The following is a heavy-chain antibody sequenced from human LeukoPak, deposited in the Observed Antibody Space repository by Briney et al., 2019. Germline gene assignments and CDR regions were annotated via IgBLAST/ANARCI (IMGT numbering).Heavy chain of an antibody. CDR3: AQGDSYYDFLLSV. D-gene: IGHD3-3*01. CDR1: GFTFRSYA. V-gene: IGHV3-23*01. J-gene: IGHJ3*01. Sequence: GGSLRLSCEASGFTFRSYAMTWVRQAPGKGLEWVSAISGSGAKTYYADSVKGRFTISRDNSRNTLYLQMNSLRAEGTAVYYCAQGDSYYDFLLSVWGQGTMVTVSS. CDR2: ISGSGAKT.